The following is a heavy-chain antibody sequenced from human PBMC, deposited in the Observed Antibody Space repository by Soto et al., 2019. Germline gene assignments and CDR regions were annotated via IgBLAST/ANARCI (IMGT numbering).Heavy chain of an antibody. Sequence: GGSLRLSCAASGFTFGSYSMNWVRQAPGKGLEGVSYISSSSSTLYYADSVKGRYXISXXXAKKSKXLQMNSLREEHTAVYYCARDKTSTYYDFWSGYGYMDVWGKGTTVTVSS. D-gene: IGHD3-3*01. CDR3: ARDKTSTYYDFWSGYGYMDV. J-gene: IGHJ6*03. CDR1: GFTFGSYS. V-gene: IGHV3-48*02. CDR2: ISSSSSTL.